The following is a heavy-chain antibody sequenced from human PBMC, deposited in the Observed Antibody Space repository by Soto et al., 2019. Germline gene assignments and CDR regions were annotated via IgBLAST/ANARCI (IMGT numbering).Heavy chain of an antibody. CDR2: ITGSGGTI. CDR1: GFSFSRYA. D-gene: IGHD2-21*02. CDR3: AKDDVAGDGLWLVAD. V-gene: IGHV3-23*01. Sequence: DVHLLESGGGLVPPGGSLRLSCAASGFSFSRYAMIWVRQAPGKGQEWVSGITGSGGTIEYAASVKGRFTISRDNSKNTGDLQMNSLSAEETAMYYCAKDDVAGDGLWLVADWGQGILVTVS. J-gene: IGHJ1*01.